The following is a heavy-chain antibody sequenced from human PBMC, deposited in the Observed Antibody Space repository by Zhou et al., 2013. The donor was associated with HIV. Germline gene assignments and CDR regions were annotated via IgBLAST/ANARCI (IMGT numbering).Heavy chain of an antibody. CDR3: ARAFGYSSSWYETKGSTFDI. CDR1: GGTFNTYA. J-gene: IGHJ3*02. CDR2: IIPIFDTS. V-gene: IGHV1-69*05. D-gene: IGHD6-13*01. Sequence: QVQLVQSGAEVKKPGSSVKVSCKASGGTFNTYAISWVRQAPGQGLEWMGGIIPIFDTSKYAQKLQGRVTITTDASTSTAYMELSSLRSEDTAVYYCARAFGYSSSWYETKGSTFDIWGQGTMVTVSS.